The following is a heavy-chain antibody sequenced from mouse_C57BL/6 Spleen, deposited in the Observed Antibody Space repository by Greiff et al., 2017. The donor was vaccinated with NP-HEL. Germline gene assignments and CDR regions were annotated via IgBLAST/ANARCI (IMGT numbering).Heavy chain of an antibody. Sequence: VQLQQSGAELAKPGASVKLSCKASGYTFTSYWMHWVKQRPGQGLEWIGYINPSSGYTKYNQKFKDKATLTADKSTSSAYMQRSSLTYEDSAVYYCARNYGSSPYYFDYWGQGTTLTVSS. D-gene: IGHD1-1*01. V-gene: IGHV1-7*01. CDR3: ARNYGSSPYYFDY. CDR2: INPSSGYT. J-gene: IGHJ2*01. CDR1: GYTFTSYW.